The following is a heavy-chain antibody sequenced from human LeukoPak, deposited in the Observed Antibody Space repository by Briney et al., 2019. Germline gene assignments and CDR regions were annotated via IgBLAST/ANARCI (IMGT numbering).Heavy chain of an antibody. CDR2: MYHNGST. Sequence: PGGSLRLSCAASGFTFSDSYMTWIRQPPGKGLEWIGSMYHNGSTYYNPSLKSRVTISVDTSKNQFSLKLTSVTAADTAVYYCARHPSGRMWLQQGGWFDPWGQGTLVTVSS. D-gene: IGHD5-24*01. J-gene: IGHJ5*02. CDR1: GFTFSDSY. CDR3: ARHPSGRMWLQQGGWFDP. V-gene: IGHV4-38-2*01.